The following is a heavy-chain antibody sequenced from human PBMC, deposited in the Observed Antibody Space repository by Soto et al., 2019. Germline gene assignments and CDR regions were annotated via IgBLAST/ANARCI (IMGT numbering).Heavy chain of an antibody. J-gene: IGHJ4*02. D-gene: IGHD3-10*01. CDR2: ISNDGSNE. CDR3: AKGEVRGIIPSYFDY. V-gene: IGHV3-30*18. CDR1: GFTFRWFG. Sequence: GGSLRLSCAGSGFTFRWFGMNWVRQAPGKGLEWVARISNDGSNEYYVDSVKGRFTISRDNSKNTLYLQMDSLRAEDTAVYYCAKGEVRGIIPSYFDYWGLGTLV.